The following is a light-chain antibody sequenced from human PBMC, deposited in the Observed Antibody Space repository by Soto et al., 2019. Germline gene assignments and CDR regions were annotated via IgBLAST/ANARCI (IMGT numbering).Light chain of an antibody. V-gene: IGKV3-11*01. CDR2: DAS. CDR1: QSVSSY. J-gene: IGKJ4*01. CDR3: QQRSNWPLT. Sequence: EIVLTQSPATLSLSPGERATLSCRASQSVSSYLAWYQQKPGQAPRLLIYDASNRATGIPARFSGSRSGTDITLTISSLEPEDFAVYYCQQRSNWPLTFGGGTKVEIK.